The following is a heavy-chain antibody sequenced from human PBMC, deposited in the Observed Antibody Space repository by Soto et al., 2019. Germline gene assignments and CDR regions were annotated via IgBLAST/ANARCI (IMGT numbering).Heavy chain of an antibody. CDR3: ARGGAGSGYYLFDS. V-gene: IGHV4-30-2*01. CDR1: GGSISSGGYP. CDR2: IYHGGST. D-gene: IGHD3-22*01. Sequence: SETLSLTCGVSGGSISSGGYPWTWIRQPPGKGLEWIVYIYHGGSTYYSPSLKRRDTISLDRSKNQFSLELRSVTAADTAVYYCARGGAGSGYYLFDSWGQGTLVTVSS. J-gene: IGHJ4*02.